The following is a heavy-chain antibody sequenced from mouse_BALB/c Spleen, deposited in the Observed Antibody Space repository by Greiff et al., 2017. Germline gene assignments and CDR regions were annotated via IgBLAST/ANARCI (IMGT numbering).Heavy chain of an antibody. Sequence: DVKLVESGPGLVKPSQSLSLTCSVTGYSITSGYYWNWIRQFPGNKLEWMGYISYDGSNNYNPSLKNRISITRDTSKNQFFLKLNSVTTEDTATYYCARDLGGYYGAWFAYWGQGTLVTVSA. CDR3: ARDLGGYYGAWFAY. J-gene: IGHJ3*01. CDR1: GYSITSGYY. V-gene: IGHV3-6*02. D-gene: IGHD2-3*01. CDR2: ISYDGSN.